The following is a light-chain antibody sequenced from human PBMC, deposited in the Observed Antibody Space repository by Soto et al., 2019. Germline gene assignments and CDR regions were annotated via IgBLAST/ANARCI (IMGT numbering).Light chain of an antibody. CDR3: QQYGSSPRT. CDR1: QSVSRTS. CDR2: GAS. Sequence: EIVLTQSPGTLSLSPGERATLSCRASQSVSRTSLAWYQQRPGRSPRLLIFGASTSATGIPDRFSGSGSGTDFTLTISRLEPEDFALYYCQQYGSSPRTFGGGTKVEIK. J-gene: IGKJ4*01. V-gene: IGKV3-20*01.